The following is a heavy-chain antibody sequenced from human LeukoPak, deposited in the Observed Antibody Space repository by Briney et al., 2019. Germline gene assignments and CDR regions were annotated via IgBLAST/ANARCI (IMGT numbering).Heavy chain of an antibody. Sequence: ASVKVSCKASGGTFSSYAISWVRQAPGQGLEWMGRIIPIFGTANYAQKFQGRVTITTDESTSTAYMELSRLRSDDTAVYYCARRGGLPGNAFDIWGQGTMVTVSS. CDR1: GGTFSSYA. CDR3: ARRGGLPGNAFDI. V-gene: IGHV1-69*05. CDR2: IIPIFGTA. J-gene: IGHJ3*02. D-gene: IGHD5/OR15-5a*01.